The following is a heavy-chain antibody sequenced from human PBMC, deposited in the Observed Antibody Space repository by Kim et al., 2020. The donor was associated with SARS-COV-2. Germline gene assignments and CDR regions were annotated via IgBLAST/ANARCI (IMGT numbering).Heavy chain of an antibody. Sequence: TNSADSATGRFTISRDNAENTLYLQMNSLTADDTAMYFCARDVSGADDYWGQGTLVTVSS. CDR3: ARDVSGADDY. V-gene: IGHV3-74*01. J-gene: IGHJ4*02. CDR2: T. D-gene: IGHD3-10*01.